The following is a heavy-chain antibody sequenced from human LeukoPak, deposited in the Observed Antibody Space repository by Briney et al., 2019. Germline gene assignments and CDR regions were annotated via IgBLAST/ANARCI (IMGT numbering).Heavy chain of an antibody. CDR2: IRYDASNR. J-gene: IGHJ4*02. Sequence: GGSLRLSCAASGFTFSSYGMHWVRQAPGKGLEWVSFIRYDASNRYYADSVKGRFSISRDNSKNTLYLQMNSLRGEDTAIYYCVADRVGVPGFYLDSWGQGTLVTVSS. CDR1: GFTFSSYG. V-gene: IGHV3-30*02. CDR3: VADRVGVPGFYLDS. D-gene: IGHD1-26*01.